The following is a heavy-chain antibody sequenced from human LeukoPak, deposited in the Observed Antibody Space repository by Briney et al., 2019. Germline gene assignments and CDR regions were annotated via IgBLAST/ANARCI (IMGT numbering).Heavy chain of an antibody. J-gene: IGHJ6*02. Sequence: PGGSLRLSCAASGFTFDDYAMHWVRQAPGKGLEWVSLISGDGGSTYYADSVRGRFTISRDNSKNSLYLQMNSLRTEDAALYYCAKARYYYDSSGYFTCGMDVWGQGTTVTVSS. D-gene: IGHD3-22*01. V-gene: IGHV3-43*02. CDR1: GFTFDDYA. CDR2: ISGDGGST. CDR3: AKARYYYDSSGYFTCGMDV.